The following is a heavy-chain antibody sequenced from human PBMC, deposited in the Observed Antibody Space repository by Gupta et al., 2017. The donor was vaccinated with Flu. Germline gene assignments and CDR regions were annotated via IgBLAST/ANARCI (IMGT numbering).Heavy chain of an antibody. J-gene: IGHJ4*02. CDR1: GLTFSVYA. CDR3: AKDRSGNPAIDY. Sequence: EVQLLESGGGLVQPGGSLRLSCAASGLTFSVYAMNWVRQAPGKGLEWVSTVDAGGDRTYYADSVMGRFTISRDNSKNTLYLQMNSLRGDDTAVYYCAKDRSGNPAIDYWGQGTLVTVSA. CDR2: VDAGGDRT. V-gene: IGHV3-23*05. D-gene: IGHD6-13*01.